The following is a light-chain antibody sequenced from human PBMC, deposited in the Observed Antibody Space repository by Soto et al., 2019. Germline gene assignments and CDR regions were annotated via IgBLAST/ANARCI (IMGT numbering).Light chain of an antibody. J-gene: IGKJ3*01. CDR2: GAS. CDR3: QQYGSSLPFT. Sequence: EIVLTQSPGTLSLSPGERATLSCRASQSVSSTFFAWYQQKPGQPPRLLIYGASTRATGIPDRFSGSGSGTDFNLTISRLEPEDFAVYYCQQYGSSLPFTFGPGTKVDI. V-gene: IGKV3-20*01. CDR1: QSVSSTF.